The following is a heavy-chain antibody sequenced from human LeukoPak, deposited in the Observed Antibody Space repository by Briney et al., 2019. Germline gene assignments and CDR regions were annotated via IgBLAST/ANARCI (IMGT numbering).Heavy chain of an antibody. CDR1: GYTFTGYY. D-gene: IGHD3-3*01. V-gene: IGHV1-2*06. CDR3: ARVEAYYDFWSGPYGMDV. Sequence: ASVKVSCKASGYTFTGYYMHWVRQAPGQGLEWMGRINPNSGGTNYAQKFQGRVTMTRDTSISTAYMELSRLRSDDTAVYYCARVEAYYDFWSGPYGMDVWGQGTTVTASS. CDR2: INPNSGGT. J-gene: IGHJ6*02.